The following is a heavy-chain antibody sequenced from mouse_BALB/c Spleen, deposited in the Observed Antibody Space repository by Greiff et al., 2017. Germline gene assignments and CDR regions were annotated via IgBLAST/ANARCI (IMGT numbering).Heavy chain of an antibody. D-gene: IGHD2-3*01. CDR3: ARWGRPRPYAMDY. J-gene: IGHJ4*01. CDR1: GYTFTSYW. Sequence: QVQLQQSGAELARPGASVKLSCKASGYTFTSYWMQWVKQRPGQGLEWIGAIYPGDGDTRYTQKFKGKATLTADKSSSTAYMQLSSLASEDSAVYYCARWGRPRPYAMDYWGQGTSVTVSS. CDR2: IYPGDGDT. V-gene: IGHV1-87*01.